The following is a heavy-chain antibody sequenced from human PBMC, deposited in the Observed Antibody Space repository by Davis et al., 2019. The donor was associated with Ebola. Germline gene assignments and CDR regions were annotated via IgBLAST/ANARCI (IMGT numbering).Heavy chain of an antibody. D-gene: IGHD2-2*02. CDR2: IKSKSVGGTT. J-gene: IGHJ4*02. V-gene: IGHV3-15*01. CDR3: TWDLVPSAIGSLDS. Sequence: GESLKISCAASGFTFTEAWMSWVRQAPGKGPEWVGRIKSKSVGGTTDYAAPVKGRFTISRDDSRNTLYMQMDSLKTEDTAVYYCTWDLVPSAIGSLDSWGQGTLVTVSS. CDR1: GFTFTEAW.